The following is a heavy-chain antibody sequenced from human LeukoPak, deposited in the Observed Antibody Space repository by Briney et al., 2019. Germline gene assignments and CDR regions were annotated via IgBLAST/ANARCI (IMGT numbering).Heavy chain of an antibody. CDR3: ARRRITIFGVVNNWFDP. J-gene: IGHJ5*02. D-gene: IGHD3-3*01. Sequence: SETLSLTCAVYGGSFSAYYWSWIRQPPGKGLEWIGEINHSGSTNYNPSLKSRVTISVDTSKNQFSLKLTSVTAADTAVYYCARRRITIFGVVNNWFDPWGQGTLVTVSS. V-gene: IGHV4-34*01. CDR2: INHSGST. CDR1: GGSFSAYY.